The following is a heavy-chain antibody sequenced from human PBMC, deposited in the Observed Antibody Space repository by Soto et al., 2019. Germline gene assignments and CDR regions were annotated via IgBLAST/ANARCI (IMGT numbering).Heavy chain of an antibody. CDR3: ASRIRYLLPGDYGMDV. CDR2: IYYSGST. D-gene: IGHD3-9*01. J-gene: IGHJ6*02. Sequence: PSETLSLTCTVSGGSISSRIYYWGWIRQPPGMLLEWIGSIYYSGSTYYIPSLKSRVTISVDTSKNQFSLKLSFVTAADTFFFYAASRIRYLLPGDYGMDVWGQGTTVTVSS. CDR1: GGSISSRIYY. V-gene: IGHV4-39*01.